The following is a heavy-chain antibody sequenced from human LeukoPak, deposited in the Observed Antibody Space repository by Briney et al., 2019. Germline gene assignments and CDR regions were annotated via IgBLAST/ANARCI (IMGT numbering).Heavy chain of an antibody. D-gene: IGHD5/OR15-5a*01. CDR2: IDSGGST. CDR1: GFTVSSNY. J-gene: IGHJ4*02. Sequence: GGSLRLSCVASGFTVSSNYISWVRQAPGKGLEWVSVIDSGGSTYYAELVKGRFTISRDNSKNTVYLQMNSLRAEDTAVYYCARTLSYLHYWGQGTLVTVSS. V-gene: IGHV3-66*01. CDR3: ARTLSYLHY.